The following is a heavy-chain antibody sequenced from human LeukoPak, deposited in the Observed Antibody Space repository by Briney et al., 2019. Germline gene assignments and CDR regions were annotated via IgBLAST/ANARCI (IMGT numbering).Heavy chain of an antibody. Sequence: SETLSLTCAVSGDSVSVTDWWGWVRQPPGKGPEWIGEIHDSGSSNYNPSLKSRVTISLDKSKNQFSLRLGSVTAADTAVYYCVTNGGYSLYYWGQGTMVTVSS. D-gene: IGHD2-21*01. V-gene: IGHV4-4*02. CDR2: IHDSGSS. CDR1: GDSVSVTDW. J-gene: IGHJ4*02. CDR3: VTNGGYSLYY.